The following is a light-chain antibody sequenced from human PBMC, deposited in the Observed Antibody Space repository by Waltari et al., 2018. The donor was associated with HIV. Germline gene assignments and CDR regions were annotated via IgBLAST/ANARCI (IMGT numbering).Light chain of an antibody. V-gene: IGKV1-5*03. CDR3: QQYNNYFLT. Sequence: DIQMTQSPSTLAASVGDRVNITCRASQSTSSWLAWYQQKPGKAPKLLIYQASTLESGVPSRFSGSGSGTEFTLTISSLQPDDFATYYCQQYNNYFLTFGGGTKVEIK. CDR1: QSTSSW. CDR2: QAS. J-gene: IGKJ4*01.